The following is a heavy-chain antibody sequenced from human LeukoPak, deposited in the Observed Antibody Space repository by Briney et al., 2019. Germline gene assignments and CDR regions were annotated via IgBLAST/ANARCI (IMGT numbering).Heavy chain of an antibody. D-gene: IGHD2-15*01. CDR1: GYTFTSYY. J-gene: IGHJ4*02. CDR2: INPSGGST. Sequence: ASVKVSCKASGYTFTSYYMHWVRQAPGQGLEWMGLINPSGGSTSYAQKFQGRVTMTRDTSTSTVYMELSSLRSEDTAVYYCARGGSWYCSGGSCYLFDYWGQGTLVTVSS. V-gene: IGHV1-46*01. CDR3: ARGGSWYCSGGSCYLFDY.